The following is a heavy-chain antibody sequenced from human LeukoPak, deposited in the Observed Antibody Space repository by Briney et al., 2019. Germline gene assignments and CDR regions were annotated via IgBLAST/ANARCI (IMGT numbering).Heavy chain of an antibody. CDR3: ARDGGSSSTSWSAFDI. CDR1: GYTFTGYY. CDR2: INPNSGGT. D-gene: IGHD2-2*01. Sequence: ASVKVSSKASGYTFTGYYMHWVRQAPGQGLEWMGWINPNSGGTNYAQKFQGRVTMTRDTSISTAYMELSRLRSDDTAVYYCARDGGSSSTSWSAFDIWGQGTMVTVSS. V-gene: IGHV1-2*02. J-gene: IGHJ3*02.